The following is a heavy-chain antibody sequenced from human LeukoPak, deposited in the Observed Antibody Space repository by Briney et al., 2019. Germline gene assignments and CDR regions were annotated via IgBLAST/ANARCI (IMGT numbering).Heavy chain of an antibody. V-gene: IGHV3-7*01. CDR3: ATKAAPSRANPFDY. CDR2: INRDGSEK. J-gene: IGHJ4*02. D-gene: IGHD3-10*01. CDR1: GFTFSNFW. Sequence: GGSLRLSCAASGFTFSNFWMSWVRQAPRKGLEWVANINRDGSEKNYVGSVKGRFTISRDNAKNSLYLQMDSLRAEDAAVYYCATKAAPSRANPFDYWGQGTLVTVSS.